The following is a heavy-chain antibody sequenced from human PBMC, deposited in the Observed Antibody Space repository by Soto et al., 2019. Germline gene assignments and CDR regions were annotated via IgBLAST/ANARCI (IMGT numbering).Heavy chain of an antibody. CDR2: IYYSGTT. CDR3: ATFVVPASRHTGFDF. D-gene: IGHD2-21*02. Sequence: SETLSLTCTVSGGSISTSNYYWGWVRQPPGKGLDWIGNIYYSGTTYYNPSLKSRVTISVDTSKNQFSLKLNSVTAADTAVYYCATFVVPASRHTGFDFWGQGTLVTVSS. J-gene: IGHJ4*02. V-gene: IGHV4-39*01. CDR1: GGSISTSNYY.